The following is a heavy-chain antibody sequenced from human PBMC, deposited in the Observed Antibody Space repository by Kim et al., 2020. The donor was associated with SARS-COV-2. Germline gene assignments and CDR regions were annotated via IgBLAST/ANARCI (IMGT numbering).Heavy chain of an antibody. D-gene: IGHD3-10*01. Sequence: GGSLRLSCAASGFTFSSYDMNWVRQAPGGGLEWVSTIGSAGDTNYQGSVMGGFTISSEDAKNSLYLHMSSLRAGDSAAYYYAREWGDWFDHYGHGSLVSV. CDR1: GFTFSSYD. CDR3: AREWGDWFDH. V-gene: IGHV3-13*01. CDR2: IGSAGDT. J-gene: IGHJ5*02.